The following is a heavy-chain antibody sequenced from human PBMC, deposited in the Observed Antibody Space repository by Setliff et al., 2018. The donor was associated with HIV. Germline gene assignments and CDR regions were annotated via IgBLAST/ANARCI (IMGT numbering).Heavy chain of an antibody. CDR2: ISHSGST. V-gene: IGHV4-38-2*02. D-gene: IGHD3-9*01. Sequence: SSETLSLTCGVSGIPIVRVYSWAWIRQPPGKGLEWIGTISHSGSTHYNSPLQGRISISIDTSKNQFSLTLTSVTAADTAMYYCARDRSDYNVLTGFGDFDYWGHGTLVTVSS. J-gene: IGHJ4*01. CDR1: GIPIVRVYS. CDR3: ARDRSDYNVLTGFGDFDY.